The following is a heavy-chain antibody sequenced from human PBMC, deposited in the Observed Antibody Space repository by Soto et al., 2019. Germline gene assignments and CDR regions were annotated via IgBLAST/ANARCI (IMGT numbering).Heavy chain of an antibody. V-gene: IGHV3-33*01. CDR2: ICYDGSNI. CDR1: GFTFSSYG. CDR3: ARMYYGDYSFDY. Sequence: GGSLRLSCAASGFTFSSYGMHWVRQAPGKGLEWVAVICYDGSNIYYADSVKGRFTISRDNAKNSLYLQMNSLRAEDTAVYYCARMYYGDYSFDYWGQGTLVTVSS. D-gene: IGHD4-17*01. J-gene: IGHJ4*02.